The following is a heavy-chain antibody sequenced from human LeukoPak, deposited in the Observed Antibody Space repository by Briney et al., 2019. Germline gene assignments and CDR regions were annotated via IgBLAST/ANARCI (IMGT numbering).Heavy chain of an antibody. CDR3: ARDWFPQYSGSFDP. Sequence: GGSLRLSCAASGFAFNNYWMSWVRQAPGKGLEWVANINEDGSEKHCVDSVKGRFTISRDNTKKSLHLHMDSLRVEDTAVYYCARDWFPQYSGSFDPWGQGTLVTVSS. V-gene: IGHV3-7*01. J-gene: IGHJ5*02. CDR1: GFAFNNYW. D-gene: IGHD1-26*01. CDR2: INEDGSEK.